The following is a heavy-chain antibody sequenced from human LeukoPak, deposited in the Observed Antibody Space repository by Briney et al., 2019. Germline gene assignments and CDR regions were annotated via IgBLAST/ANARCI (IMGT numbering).Heavy chain of an antibody. CDR2: IYTSGST. V-gene: IGHV4-4*07. CDR1: GGSISSYY. Sequence: PSETLSLTCTVSGGSISSYYWSWIRQPAGKGLEWIGRIYTSGSTNYNPSLKSRVTMSVDTSKNQFSLKLSSVTAADTAVYYCARVQECGGDCYWRPEYYYYGMDVWGQGTTVTVSS. J-gene: IGHJ6*02. CDR3: ARVQECGGDCYWRPEYYYYGMDV. D-gene: IGHD2-21*02.